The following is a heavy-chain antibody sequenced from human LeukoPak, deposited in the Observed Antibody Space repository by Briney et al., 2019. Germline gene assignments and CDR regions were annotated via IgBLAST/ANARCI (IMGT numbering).Heavy chain of an antibody. CDR2: INSDGTTT. D-gene: IGHD3-3*01. CDR3: AREENYDFWSGYVAFDI. Sequence: GGSLRLSCADSGFTFSGYWMHWVRQAPGKGLVWVSRINSDGTTTTYADSVKGRFTISRDNAKNTLYLQMNSLRAEDTAVYYCAREENYDFWSGYVAFDIWGQGTMVTVSS. CDR1: GFTFSGYW. J-gene: IGHJ3*02. V-gene: IGHV3-74*01.